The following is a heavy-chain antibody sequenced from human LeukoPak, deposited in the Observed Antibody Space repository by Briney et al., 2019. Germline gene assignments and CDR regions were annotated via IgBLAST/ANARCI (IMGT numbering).Heavy chain of an antibody. Sequence: TGGSLRLSCTASEFTVSRNYMLWVRQAPGKGLEWVSLILSNGDTHYADSVKGRFTISRDTSKNTVSLQMNSLRVDDTAMYYCTRDQMNYWGQGTLVTVSS. CDR1: EFTVSRNY. D-gene: IGHD5-24*01. CDR2: ILSNGDT. J-gene: IGHJ4*02. V-gene: IGHV3-53*01. CDR3: TRDQMNY.